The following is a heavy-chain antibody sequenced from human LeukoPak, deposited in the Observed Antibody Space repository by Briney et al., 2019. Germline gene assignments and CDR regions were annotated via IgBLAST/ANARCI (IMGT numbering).Heavy chain of an antibody. D-gene: IGHD6-13*01. CDR1: GGSFSGYY. J-gene: IGHJ6*02. CDR2: FNHSGST. V-gene: IGHV4-34*01. CDR3: ARAARTIPGYSSSPAYYYYGMDV. Sequence: SETLSLTCAVYGGSFSGYYWSWIRQPPGKGLEWIGEFNHSGSTNYNPPLKSRVTISVDTSKNQFSLKLSSVTAADTAVYYCARAARTIPGYSSSPAYYYYGMDVWGQGTTVTVSS.